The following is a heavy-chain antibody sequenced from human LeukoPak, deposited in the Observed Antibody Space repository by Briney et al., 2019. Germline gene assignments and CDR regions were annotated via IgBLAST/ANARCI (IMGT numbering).Heavy chain of an antibody. V-gene: IGHV4-61*02. Sequence: SETLSLTCTVSDGSISSGSYYWSWIRQPAGKGLEWIGRIYTSGSTNYNPSLKSRVTISIDTSKNQFSLKLSSLTAADTAVYYCARGRVGATFDYWGQGTLVTVSS. CDR1: DGSISSGSYY. CDR3: ARGRVGATFDY. CDR2: IYTSGST. D-gene: IGHD1-26*01. J-gene: IGHJ4*02.